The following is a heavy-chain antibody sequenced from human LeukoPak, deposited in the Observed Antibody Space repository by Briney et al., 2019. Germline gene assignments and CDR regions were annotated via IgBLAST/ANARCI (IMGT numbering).Heavy chain of an antibody. Sequence: GGSLRLSCVASGFTLSSYWVTWVRQAPGKGLEWVANIRQDGSDKYYMDSVKGRFTISRDNAKNSVYLQMNSLRVEDTAVYYCARGIAAAGSYWGQGTLVTVSS. CDR3: ARGIAAAGSY. D-gene: IGHD6-13*01. J-gene: IGHJ4*02. CDR2: IRQDGSDK. CDR1: GFTLSSYW. V-gene: IGHV3-7*03.